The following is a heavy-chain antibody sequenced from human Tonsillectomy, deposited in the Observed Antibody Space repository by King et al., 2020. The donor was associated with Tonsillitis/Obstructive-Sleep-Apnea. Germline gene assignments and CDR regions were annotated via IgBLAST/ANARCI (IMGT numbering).Heavy chain of an antibody. CDR2: IKQDGSEK. V-gene: IGHV3-7*03. J-gene: IGHJ3*01. Sequence: VQLVESGGGLVQPGGSQRLSCRVSGFTFGTYWMSWVRQAPGKGLEWVANIKQDGSEKYYVDSVKGRFTISRDNAKNALFLQLNSLGAEDTAVYYCVREPGYSSGWESPAFDLWGQGTLVTVSS. CDR3: VREPGYSSGWESPAFDL. CDR1: GFTFGTYW. D-gene: IGHD6-19*01.